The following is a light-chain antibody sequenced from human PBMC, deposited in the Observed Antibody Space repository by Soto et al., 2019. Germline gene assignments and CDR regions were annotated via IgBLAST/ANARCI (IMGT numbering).Light chain of an antibody. CDR1: SSDVGVYNY. CDR2: DVS. Sequence: QSVLTQPASVSGSPGQSITISCTGTSSDVGVYNYVSWFQQHPGKAPKLMVYDVSNRPSGVSNRFSGPKSGNTASLTISGLQAEDEADYYCSSYTSSNSYVFGTGTKVTVL. CDR3: SSYTSSNSYV. J-gene: IGLJ1*01. V-gene: IGLV2-14*03.